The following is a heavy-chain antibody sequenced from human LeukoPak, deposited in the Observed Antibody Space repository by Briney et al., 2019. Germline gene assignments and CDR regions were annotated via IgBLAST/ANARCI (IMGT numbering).Heavy chain of an antibody. CDR2: INHSGST. J-gene: IGHJ4*02. CDR1: GGSFSGYY. CDR3: ARGAQYYYGSGSYYSY. D-gene: IGHD3-10*01. Sequence: SETLSLTCAVYGGSFSGYYWSWIRQPPGKGLEWIGEINHSGSTNYNPSLKSRVTISVDTSKNQFSLKLSSVTAADTAVYYCARGAQYYYGSGSYYSYWGQGTLVTVSS. V-gene: IGHV4-34*01.